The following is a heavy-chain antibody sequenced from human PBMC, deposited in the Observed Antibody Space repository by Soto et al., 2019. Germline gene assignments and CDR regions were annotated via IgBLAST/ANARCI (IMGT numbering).Heavy chain of an antibody. Sequence: SETLSLTCTFSVGSVSSGSYYCSWIRQPPWKGLEWIGYIYYSGSTNYNPSLKSRVTISVDTSKNQFSLKLSSVTAADTAVYYCAREPLIYCSGGSCFTTTKVHGYFEYWGQGTLVNVSS. J-gene: IGHJ4*02. D-gene: IGHD2-15*01. V-gene: IGHV4-61*01. CDR3: AREPLIYCSGGSCFTTTKVHGYFEY. CDR2: IYYSGST. CDR1: VGSVSSGSYY.